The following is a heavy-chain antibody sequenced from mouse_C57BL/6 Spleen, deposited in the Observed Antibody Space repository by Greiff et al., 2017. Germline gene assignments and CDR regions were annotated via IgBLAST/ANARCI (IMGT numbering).Heavy chain of an antibody. D-gene: IGHD3-1*01. CDR3: TSAWFAY. Sequence: QVQLQQPGAELVRPGASVTLSCKASGYTFTDYEMHWVKQTPVHGLEWIGAIDPETGGTAYNQKFKGKAILTADKSSSTAYMELRSLTSEDSAVYYCTSAWFAYWGQGTLVTVSA. V-gene: IGHV1-15*01. CDR2: IDPETGGT. CDR1: GYTFTDYE. J-gene: IGHJ3*01.